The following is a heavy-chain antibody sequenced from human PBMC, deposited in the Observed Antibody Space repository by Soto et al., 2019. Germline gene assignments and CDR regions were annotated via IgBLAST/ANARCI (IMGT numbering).Heavy chain of an antibody. CDR1: GYTFTSYG. D-gene: IGHD3-22*01. CDR2: ISAYNGNT. J-gene: IGHJ4*02. V-gene: IGHV1-18*01. Sequence: GASVKVSCKASGYTFTSYGISWVRQAPGQGLEWMGWISAYNGNTNYAQKLQGRVTMTTDTSTSTAYMELRSLRSDDTAVYYCARDLENYYDSSGYYHFDYWGQGTLVTV. CDR3: ARDLENYYDSSGYYHFDY.